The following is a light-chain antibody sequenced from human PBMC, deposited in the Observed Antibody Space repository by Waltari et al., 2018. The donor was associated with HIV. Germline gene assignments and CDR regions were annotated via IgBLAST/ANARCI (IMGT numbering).Light chain of an antibody. V-gene: IGLV2-23*02. J-gene: IGLJ2*01. CDR1: SSDVGGYNY. CDR2: EVN. CDR3: SSYATAGTYVL. Sequence: QSALTQPASVSGSPGQSITISCTGTSSDVGGYNYVSWYQQHPGKAPKLMISEVNKRPSGVSNRFSGSKSGNTASLTISGLQAEDEADYYCSSYATAGTYVLFGGGTKLTVL.